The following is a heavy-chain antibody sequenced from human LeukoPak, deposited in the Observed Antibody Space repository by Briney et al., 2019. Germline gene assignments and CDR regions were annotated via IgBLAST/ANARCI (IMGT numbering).Heavy chain of an antibody. Sequence: ASVKVSCKASGYTFTGYYMHWVRQAPGQGLEWMGWINPNSGGTNYAQKFQGRVTITADKSTSTAYMELSSLRSEDTAVYYCASGPKRWEKARYSSSWSPFDPWGQGTLVTVSS. CDR1: GYTFTGYY. CDR3: ASGPKRWEKARYSSSWSPFDP. CDR2: INPNSGGT. J-gene: IGHJ5*02. V-gene: IGHV1-2*02. D-gene: IGHD6-13*01.